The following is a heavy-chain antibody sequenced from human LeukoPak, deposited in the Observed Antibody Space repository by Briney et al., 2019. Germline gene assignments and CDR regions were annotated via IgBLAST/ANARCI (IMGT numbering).Heavy chain of an antibody. CDR2: IYHSGNT. CDR1: GYSISSGYY. V-gene: IGHV4-38-2*02. Sequence: SETLSLTCTVSGYSISSGYYWGWIRQPPGKGLEWIGSIYHSGNTYYNPSLKSRVTISVDTSKNQFSLKLSSVTAADTAVYYCARGQKDNWNTNFDYWGQGTLVTVSS. D-gene: IGHD1/OR15-1a*01. CDR3: ARGQKDNWNTNFDY. J-gene: IGHJ4*02.